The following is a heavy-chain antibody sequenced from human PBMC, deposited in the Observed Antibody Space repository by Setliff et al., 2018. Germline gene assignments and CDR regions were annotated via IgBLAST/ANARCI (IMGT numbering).Heavy chain of an antibody. CDR1: GYTFTSYD. J-gene: IGHJ4*02. CDR3: ARAQSWSGGPYYFDN. Sequence: RAPVKVSCKASGYTFTSYDINWVRQATGQGLEWMGWMNPNSGNTGYAQKFQGRVTMTRNTSISTAYMDLSSLRFEDTAVYYCARAQSWSGGPYYFDNWGQGTLVTVSS. D-gene: IGHD3-3*01. V-gene: IGHV1-8*02. CDR2: MNPNSGNT.